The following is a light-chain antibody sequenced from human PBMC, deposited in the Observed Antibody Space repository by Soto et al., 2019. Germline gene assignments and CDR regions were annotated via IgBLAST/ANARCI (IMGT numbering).Light chain of an antibody. CDR3: QQYGSSPWT. Sequence: IVMTHAPATLSVSLVERATLSCRASQSVSSKLAWFQQKPDQAPSLLIYGVSTRATGVPVRFSGSGSGTEFTLTINRLEPEDFAVYYCQQYGSSPWTFGQGTKVDIK. CDR1: QSVSSK. CDR2: GVS. V-gene: IGKV3-15*01. J-gene: IGKJ1*01.